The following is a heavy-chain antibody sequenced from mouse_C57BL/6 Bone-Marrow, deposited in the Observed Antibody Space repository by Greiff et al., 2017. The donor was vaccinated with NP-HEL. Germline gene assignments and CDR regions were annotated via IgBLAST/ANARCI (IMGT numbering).Heavy chain of an antibody. CDR3: ARHEANWEDSMDY. V-gene: IGHV1-62-2*01. CDR2: FYTGSGSI. D-gene: IGHD4-1*01. CDR1: GYTFTSYW. J-gene: IGHJ4*01. Sequence: VQLQQPGAELVKPGASVKLSCKASGYTFTSYWMHWVKQRPGQGLEWIGWFYTGSGSIKYNEKLKDKAKLTADKSSITVYMELSRLTPEDSAVYFCARHEANWEDSMDYWGQGTSVTVSS.